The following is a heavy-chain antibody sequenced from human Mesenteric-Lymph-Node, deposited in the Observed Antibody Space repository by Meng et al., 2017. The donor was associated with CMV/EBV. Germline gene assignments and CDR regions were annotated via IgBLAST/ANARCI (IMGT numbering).Heavy chain of an antibody. CDR2: INPNSGGT. CDR1: GYTFTGYY. Sequence: ASVKVSCKASGYTFTGYYMHWVRQAPGQGLEWMGWINPNSGGTNYAQKFQGRVTMTRDTSISTAYMELSRLRSDDTAVYYCALEYYSYYYGMDVWGQGTTVTVSS. CDR3: ALEYYSYYYGMDV. J-gene: IGHJ6*02. V-gene: IGHV1-2*02.